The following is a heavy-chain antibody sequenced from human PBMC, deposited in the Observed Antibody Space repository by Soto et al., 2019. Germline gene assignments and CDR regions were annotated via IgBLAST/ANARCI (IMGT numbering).Heavy chain of an antibody. J-gene: IGHJ6*02. Sequence: GASVKVSCKASGYTFSRYYMHWVRQAPGQGLEWMGIINPSGSSTTYAQKFQGRVTMTRDTSTSTVYMELSSLRSEDTAVYYCARDLYLSWVRGVIITNYYYYYGMDVWGQGTTVTVSS. D-gene: IGHD3-10*01. CDR3: ARDLYLSWVRGVIITNYYYYYGMDV. CDR2: INPSGSST. CDR1: GYTFSRYY. V-gene: IGHV1-46*01.